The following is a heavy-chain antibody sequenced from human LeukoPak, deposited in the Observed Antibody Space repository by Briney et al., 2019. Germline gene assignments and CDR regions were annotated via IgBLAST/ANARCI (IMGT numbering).Heavy chain of an antibody. J-gene: IGHJ5*02. CDR2: ISSSSSYI. V-gene: IGHV3-21*01. D-gene: IGHD6-13*01. Sequence: GGSLRLSCAASGFTFSSYGMSWVRQAPGKGLEWVSSISSSSSYIYYADSVKGRFTISRDNAKNSLYLQMNSLRAEDTAVYYCARAYSSSSNNWFDPWGQGTLVTVSS. CDR1: GFTFSSYG. CDR3: ARAYSSSSNNWFDP.